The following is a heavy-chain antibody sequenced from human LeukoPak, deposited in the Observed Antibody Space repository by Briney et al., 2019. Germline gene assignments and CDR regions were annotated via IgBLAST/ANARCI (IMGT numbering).Heavy chain of an antibody. CDR3: ARGQNLFDP. D-gene: IGHD2/OR15-2a*01. V-gene: IGHV4-59*01. J-gene: IGHJ5*02. CDR2: IYYSGST. CDR1: GGSISSYY. Sequence: PSETLSLTCTVSGGSISSYYWSWIRQPPGKGLEWIGYIYYSGSTNYNPSLKSRVTISVDTSKNQFSLKLSSVTAADTAVYYCARGQNLFDPWGQGTLVTVSS.